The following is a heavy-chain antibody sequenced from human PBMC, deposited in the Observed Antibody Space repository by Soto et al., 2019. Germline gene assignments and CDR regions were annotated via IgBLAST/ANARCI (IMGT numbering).Heavy chain of an antibody. D-gene: IGHD3-3*01. CDR2: ISGSGGST. CDR1: GFTFSSYA. Sequence: EVQLLESGGGLVQPGGSLRLSCAASGFTFSSYAMSWVRQAPGKGLEWVSAISGSGGSTYYADSVKGRFTISRDNSKNPLYLQMDRLGAEDTGVYYCALRPRFLGWLWGPFDYLGQGTLVTGSS. CDR3: ALRPRFLGWLWGPFDY. V-gene: IGHV3-23*01. J-gene: IGHJ4*02.